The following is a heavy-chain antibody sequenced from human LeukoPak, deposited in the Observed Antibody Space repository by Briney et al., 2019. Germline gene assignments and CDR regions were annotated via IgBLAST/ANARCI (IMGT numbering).Heavy chain of an antibody. Sequence: PSETLSFTCTVSGGSISSGSYYWSWIRQPAGKGLEWIGRIYTSGSTNYNPSLKSRVTISVDTSKNQFSLKLSSVTAADTAVYYCARDVLAIPLQTNGTLINYFDYWGQGTLVTVSS. D-gene: IGHD2-8*01. CDR2: IYTSGST. J-gene: IGHJ4*02. CDR3: ARDVLAIPLQTNGTLINYFDY. CDR1: GGSISSGSYY. V-gene: IGHV4-61*02.